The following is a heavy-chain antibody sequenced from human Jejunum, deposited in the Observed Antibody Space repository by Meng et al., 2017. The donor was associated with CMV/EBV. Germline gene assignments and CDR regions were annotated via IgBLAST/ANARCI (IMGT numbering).Heavy chain of an antibody. V-gene: IGHV4-4*07. J-gene: IGHJ4*02. CDR3: ARGPGASTREGFDH. CDR2: FYSSDNY. Sequence: QGALKQCGQGVLKELETLGLPWTVCVGSINTDYWSWIRQSAGTGVEWIGRFYSSDNYNYHPYLNSRVTMSLDTSKKQFYLILSYVSAADTARYYCARGPGASTREGFDHWGLGTLVTVSS. CDR1: VGSINTDY. D-gene: IGHD1-26*01.